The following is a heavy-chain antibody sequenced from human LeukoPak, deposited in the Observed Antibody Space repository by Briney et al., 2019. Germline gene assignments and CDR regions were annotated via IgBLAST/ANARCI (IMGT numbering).Heavy chain of an antibody. D-gene: IGHD1-26*01. J-gene: IGHJ4*02. CDR1: GFTFSSYS. CDR2: ISSSSSYI. V-gene: IGHV3-21*01. CDR3: ARDTPAFSGPADY. Sequence: GGSLRLSCAASGFTFSSYSMNWVRQAPGKGLVWVSSISSSSSYIYHADSVKGRFTISRDNAKNSLYLQMNSLRAEDTAVYCCARDTPAFSGPADYWGQGTLVTVSS.